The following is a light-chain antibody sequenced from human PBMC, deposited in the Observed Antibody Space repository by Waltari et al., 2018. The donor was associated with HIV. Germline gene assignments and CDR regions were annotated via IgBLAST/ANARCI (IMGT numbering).Light chain of an antibody. J-gene: IGKJ1*01. CDR2: GAT. CDR1: QAVAHSD. V-gene: IGKV3-20*01. Sequence: EMVLTQSPGTLSCSPGERAPLSCRASQAVAHSDLAWYKQKPGQAPRLLIYGATTRAAATPDRFTGSGSGTDFTLTIDTLEPEDFAVYYCQQYARSPWTFGQGTKVEIK. CDR3: QQYARSPWT.